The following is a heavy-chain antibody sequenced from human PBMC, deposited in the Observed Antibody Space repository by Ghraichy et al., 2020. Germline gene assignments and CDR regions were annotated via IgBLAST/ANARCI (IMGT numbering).Heavy chain of an antibody. Sequence: GALRLSCAASGFTVSSNYMSWVRQAPGKGLEWVSVIYSGGSTYYADSVKGRFTISRHNSKNTLYLQMNSLRAEDTAVYYCARGGTYYDILTGYYSNYYFDYWGQGTLVTVSS. CDR3: ARGGTYYDILTGYYSNYYFDY. D-gene: IGHD3-9*01. V-gene: IGHV3-53*04. J-gene: IGHJ4*02. CDR2: IYSGGST. CDR1: GFTVSSNY.